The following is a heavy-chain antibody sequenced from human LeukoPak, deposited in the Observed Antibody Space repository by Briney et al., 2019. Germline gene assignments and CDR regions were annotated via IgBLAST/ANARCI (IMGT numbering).Heavy chain of an antibody. CDR1: GFTFSSYW. Sequence: GGSLRLSCAASGFTFSSYWMSWVRQAPGKGLEWVANIKQDGSEKYYVDSVKGRFTISRDNAKNSLYLQMNSLRAEDTAVYYCARESSEGGYYDILTGYYKGGYFDYWGQGTLVTVSS. CDR3: ARESSEGGYYDILTGYYKGGYFDY. J-gene: IGHJ4*02. CDR2: IKQDGSEK. V-gene: IGHV3-7*01. D-gene: IGHD3-9*01.